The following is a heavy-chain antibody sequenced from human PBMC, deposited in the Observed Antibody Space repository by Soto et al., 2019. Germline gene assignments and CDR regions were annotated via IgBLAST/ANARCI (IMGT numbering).Heavy chain of an antibody. CDR3: TKGATSHFDS. D-gene: IGHD3-16*01. Sequence: PGESLKISCQGSGYRFTSSWIGWVRQMPGKVLEWLGNVYPSDSDVRYSPSFEGRVTISDDNSINTAYLHLLNLKASDTAIYYCTKGATSHFDSWGQGTRVNVSS. J-gene: IGHJ4*02. CDR2: VYPSDSDV. V-gene: IGHV5-51*01. CDR1: GYRFTSSW.